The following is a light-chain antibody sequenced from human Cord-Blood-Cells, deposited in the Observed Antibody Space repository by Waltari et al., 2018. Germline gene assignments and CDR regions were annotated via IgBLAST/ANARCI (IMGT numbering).Light chain of an antibody. J-gene: IGLJ3*02. V-gene: IGLV4-69*01. CDR1: SGHSSYA. CDR2: LNSDGSH. Sequence: QLVLTQSPSASASLGASVTLTCTLSSGHSSYAIAWHQQQPEKGPRYLMKLNSDGSHSKGDGIPDRFSGSSSGAERYLTISSLQSEDEADYYCQTWGTGVFGGGTKLTVL. CDR3: QTWGTGV.